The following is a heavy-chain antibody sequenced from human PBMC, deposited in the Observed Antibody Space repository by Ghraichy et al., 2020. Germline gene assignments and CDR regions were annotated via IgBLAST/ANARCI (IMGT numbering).Heavy chain of an antibody. Sequence: GGSLRLSCAASGFTFRTYAMSWVRQAPGKGLEWVSAITDNGGTTYDGKSVKGRFTISRDNSKNTLFLQMNSLRGEDTAVYYCAKFARDWPNEYLQHWGQGALVTVSS. J-gene: IGHJ1*01. CDR1: GFTFRTYA. V-gene: IGHV3-23*01. CDR3: AKFARDWPNEYLQH. D-gene: IGHD3/OR15-3a*01. CDR2: ITDNGGTT.